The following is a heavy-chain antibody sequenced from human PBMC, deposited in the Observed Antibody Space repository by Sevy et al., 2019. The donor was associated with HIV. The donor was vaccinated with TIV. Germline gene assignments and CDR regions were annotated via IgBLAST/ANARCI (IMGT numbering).Heavy chain of an antibody. D-gene: IGHD2-15*01. CDR1: GYTFTNYR. CDR2: ISPHNGDT. J-gene: IGHJ4*02. CDR3: ARAYCSGGRCYSLAY. V-gene: IGHV1-18*01. Sequence: ASVKVSCKTSGYTFTNYRIFWVRQAPGQGPESMGWISPHNGDTRYAQKFQGPVTLITDTSTTTAYMELRSLRSDDSALYYCARAYCSGGRCYSLAYWGQGTLVTVSS.